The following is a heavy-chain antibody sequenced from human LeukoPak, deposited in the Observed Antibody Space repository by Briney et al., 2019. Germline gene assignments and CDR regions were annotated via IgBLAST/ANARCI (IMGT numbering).Heavy chain of an antibody. V-gene: IGHV3-23*01. D-gene: IGHD3-3*01. J-gene: IGHJ4*02. CDR2: ISGSGGST. CDR3: AKAPVRFLEWLLCPVYFDY. Sequence: GGSLRLSCAAAGFTFSSYAMSWVRQAAGKVLGWVSSISGSGGSTYYADSVKGRFTISRDNSKNTLYLQMNSLRAEDTAVYYCAKAPVRFLEWLLCPVYFDYWGQGTLVTVSS. CDR1: GFTFSSYA.